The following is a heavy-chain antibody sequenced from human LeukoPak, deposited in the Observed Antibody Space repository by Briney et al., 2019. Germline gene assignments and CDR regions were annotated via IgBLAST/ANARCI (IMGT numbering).Heavy chain of an antibody. V-gene: IGHV1-18*01. CDR3: ARGAREQQPDYYYGLDV. CDR1: GHTFTNYG. D-gene: IGHD6-13*01. CDR2: ISAYNGNT. J-gene: IGHJ6*02. Sequence: GASVTVSCKASGHTFTNYGFSWVRQAPGQGLEWMGWISAYNGNTNYTQKLQGRVTMTTDAPTSTAYMELRSLRSDDTAVYYCARGAREQQPDYYYGLDVWGQGTTVTVSS.